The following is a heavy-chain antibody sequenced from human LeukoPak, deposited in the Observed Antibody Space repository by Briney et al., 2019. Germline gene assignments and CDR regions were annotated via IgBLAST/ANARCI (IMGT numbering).Heavy chain of an antibody. J-gene: IGHJ4*02. CDR1: GFTFSTYN. Sequence: PGGSLRLSCAASGFTFSTYNMNWVRQAPGKGLEWVSAVGGTDGRTYYAAFVKGRFTIYRDNSKNTLYLQMNSLRAGDTAVYYCAKDGSYYFDYWGQGTLVTVSS. CDR2: VGGTDGRT. CDR3: AKDGSYYFDY. V-gene: IGHV3-23*01.